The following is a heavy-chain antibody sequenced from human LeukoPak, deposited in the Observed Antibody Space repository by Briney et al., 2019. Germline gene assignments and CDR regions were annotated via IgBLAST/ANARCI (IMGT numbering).Heavy chain of an antibody. D-gene: IGHD2-21*01. CDR2: ISSSSSTI. CDR3: ARDFVVIAPGTLDY. V-gene: IGHV3-48*01. CDR1: GYTFSSYS. Sequence: GGSLRLSCAASGYTFSSYSMNWVRQAPGKGLEWVSYISSSSSTIYYADSVKGRFTISRDNAKNSLYLQMNSLRAEDTAVYYCARDFVVIAPGTLDYWGQGTLVTVSS. J-gene: IGHJ4*02.